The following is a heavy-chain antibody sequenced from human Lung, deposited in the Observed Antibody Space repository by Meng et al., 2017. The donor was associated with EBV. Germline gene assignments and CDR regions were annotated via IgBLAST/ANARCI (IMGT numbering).Heavy chain of an antibody. CDR3: ARARLGGYCRSTSCADNWFDP. Sequence: QGQLGQSGAGVKKPGASVKVSCKASGYTFTSYGISWWRQAPGQGLEWMGWISAYNGNTNYAQKLQGRVTMTTDTSTSTAYMELRSLRSDDTAVYYCARARLGGYCRSTSCADNWFDPWGQGTLVTVSS. V-gene: IGHV1-18*01. D-gene: IGHD2-2*01. CDR1: GYTFTSYG. CDR2: ISAYNGNT. J-gene: IGHJ5*02.